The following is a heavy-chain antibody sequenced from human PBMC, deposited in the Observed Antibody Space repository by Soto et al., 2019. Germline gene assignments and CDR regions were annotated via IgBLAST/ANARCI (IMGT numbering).Heavy chain of an antibody. V-gene: IGHV3-30-3*01. CDR1: GFTFSAYA. CDR3: ARENYGMDV. J-gene: IGHJ6*02. CDR2: ISYDGSNE. Sequence: QGQVRESGGGVVQPGRSLRLSCAASGFTFSAYAMHWVRQAPGKGLEWVASISYDGSNEYYADSVKGRFTLSRDNSKNTLYLQMDSLRDEDTAVYYCARENYGMDVWGQGTTVTVSS.